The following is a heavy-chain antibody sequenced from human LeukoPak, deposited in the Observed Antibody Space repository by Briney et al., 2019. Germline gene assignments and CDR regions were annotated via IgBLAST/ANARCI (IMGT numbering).Heavy chain of an antibody. Sequence: ASVKVSCKASGYTFTGYYMHWVRQAPGQGLEWMGWINPNSGGTNYAQKFQGRVTMTRDTSISTAYMELSRLRSDDTAVYYCARGTKTVTLPHYYYYMDVWGKGTTVTVSS. CDR2: INPNSGGT. D-gene: IGHD4-17*01. J-gene: IGHJ6*03. V-gene: IGHV1-2*02. CDR3: ARGTKTVTLPHYYYYMDV. CDR1: GYTFTGYY.